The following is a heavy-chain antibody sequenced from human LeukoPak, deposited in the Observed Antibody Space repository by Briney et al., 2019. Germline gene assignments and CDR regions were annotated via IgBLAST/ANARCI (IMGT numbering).Heavy chain of an antibody. Sequence: GGSLRLSCAASGFTFSTYTMNWVRQAPGKGLEWVSSISSSSSYIYYADSVKGRFTISRDNAKNSLYLQMNSLRAEDTAVYYCARALPSPLYSGSYADAFDIWGQGTMVTVSS. CDR2: ISSSSSYI. D-gene: IGHD1-26*01. V-gene: IGHV3-21*01. CDR3: ARALPSPLYSGSYADAFDI. CDR1: GFTFSTYT. J-gene: IGHJ3*02.